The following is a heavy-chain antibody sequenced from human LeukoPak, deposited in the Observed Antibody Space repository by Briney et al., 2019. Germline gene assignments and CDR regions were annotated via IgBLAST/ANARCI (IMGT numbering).Heavy chain of an antibody. CDR1: GFTFSSYS. D-gene: IGHD3-3*01. Sequence: GGSLRLSCAASGFTFSSYSMNWVRQAPGKGLEWVSSISSSSSYIYYADSVKGRYTISRDNAKNSLYLQMNSLRAEDTAVYYCARGYYFWSGYLDGENWFDPWGQGTLVTVSS. CDR2: ISSSSSYI. V-gene: IGHV3-21*01. CDR3: ARGYYFWSGYLDGENWFDP. J-gene: IGHJ5*02.